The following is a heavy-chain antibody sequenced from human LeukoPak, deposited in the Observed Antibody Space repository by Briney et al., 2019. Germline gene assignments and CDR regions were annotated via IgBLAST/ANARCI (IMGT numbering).Heavy chain of an antibody. Sequence: SETLSLTCTVSGGSISSGSYYRSWIRQPAGKGLEWIGRIYTSGSTNYNPSLKSRVTISVDTSKNQFSLRVTSVTAADTAVYYCASSPVLGLRRSYNWFDPWGQGTLVTVSS. J-gene: IGHJ5*02. V-gene: IGHV4-61*02. D-gene: IGHD4-23*01. CDR1: GGSISSGSYY. CDR3: ASSPVLGLRRSYNWFDP. CDR2: IYTSGST.